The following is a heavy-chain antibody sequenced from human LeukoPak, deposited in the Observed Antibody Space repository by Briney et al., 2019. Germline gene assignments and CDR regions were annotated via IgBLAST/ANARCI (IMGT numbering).Heavy chain of an antibody. CDR1: GGSFSGYY. J-gene: IGHJ4*02. V-gene: IGHV4-34*01. Sequence: SETLSLTCAVYGGSFSGYYWSWIRQPPGKGLEWIGEINHSGSTNYNPSLKSRVTISVDTSKNQFSLKLSSVTAADTAVYYCARGLREGAAAGTQNNDYWGQGTLVTVSS. CDR3: ARGLREGAAAGTQNNDY. D-gene: IGHD6-13*01. CDR2: INHSGST.